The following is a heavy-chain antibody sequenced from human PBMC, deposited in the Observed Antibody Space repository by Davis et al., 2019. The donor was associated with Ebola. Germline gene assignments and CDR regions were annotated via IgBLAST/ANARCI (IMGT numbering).Heavy chain of an antibody. Sequence: PGGSLRLSCAASGFTFSDYYMSWIRQAPGKGLEWVSYISSSGSTIYYADSVKGRFTISRDNAKNSLYLQMNSLRAEDTAVYYCARDRGYYDSSGYYPLDYWGQGTLVTASS. CDR3: ARDRGYYDSSGYYPLDY. D-gene: IGHD3-22*01. CDR1: GFTFSDYY. CDR2: ISSSGSTI. V-gene: IGHV3-11*04. J-gene: IGHJ4*02.